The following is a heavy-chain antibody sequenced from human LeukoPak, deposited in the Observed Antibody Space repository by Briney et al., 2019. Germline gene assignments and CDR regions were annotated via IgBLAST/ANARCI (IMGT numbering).Heavy chain of an antibody. J-gene: IGHJ4*02. D-gene: IGHD3-3*01. CDR3: ATDGGGDFGVREYFDY. CDR2: INPGKGNT. CDR1: GYTFIDYA. Sequence: GASVKVSCKASGYTFIDYAIHWVRQAPGQRLEWMGWINPGKGNTKYSQKFQGRVTITRDTSASTAYMELSSLRSEDTAVYYCATDGGGDFGVREYFDYWGQGTLVTVSS. V-gene: IGHV1-3*01.